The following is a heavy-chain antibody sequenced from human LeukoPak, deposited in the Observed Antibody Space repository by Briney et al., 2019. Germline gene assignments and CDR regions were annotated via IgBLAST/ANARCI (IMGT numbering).Heavy chain of an antibody. CDR2: IRYDGSNK. D-gene: IGHD5-18*01. CDR3: AKDAGYSYGTDY. Sequence: GGSLRLSCAASGFTFSSYCMHWVRQAPGKGLEWVAFIRYDGSNKYYADSVKGRFTISRDNSKNTLYLQMNSLSAEDTAVYYCAKDAGYSYGTDYWGQGTLVTVSS. CDR1: GFTFSSYC. V-gene: IGHV3-30*02. J-gene: IGHJ4*02.